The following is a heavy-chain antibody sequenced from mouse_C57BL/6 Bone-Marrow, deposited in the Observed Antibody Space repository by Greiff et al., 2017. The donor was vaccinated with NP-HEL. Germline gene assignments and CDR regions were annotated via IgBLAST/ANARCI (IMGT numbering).Heavy chain of an antibody. Sequence: QVQLQQSGAELARPGASVKLSCKASGYTFTSYGISWVKQRPGQGLEWIGEIYPRSGNTYYNEKFKGKATLTADKSSSTAYMELRSLTSEDSAVYFCARRRGLGRNWYFDVWGTGTTVTVSS. CDR1: GYTFTSYG. J-gene: IGHJ1*03. CDR2: IYPRSGNT. CDR3: ARRRGLGRNWYFDV. D-gene: IGHD4-1*01. V-gene: IGHV1-81*01.